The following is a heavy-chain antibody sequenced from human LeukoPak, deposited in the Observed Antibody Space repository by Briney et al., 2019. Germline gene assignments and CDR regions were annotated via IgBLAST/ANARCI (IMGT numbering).Heavy chain of an antibody. CDR2: ISYDGSNK. J-gene: IGHJ4*02. D-gene: IGHD3-3*01. Sequence: PGRSLRLSCAASGFTFSSYAMHWVRQAPGKGLEWVAVISYDGSNKYYADSVKGRFTISRDNSKNTLYLQMNSLRAEDTAVYYCARDRPVQNYDFWSGITDYWGQGTLVTVSS. V-gene: IGHV3-30-3*01. CDR1: GFTFSSYA. CDR3: ARDRPVQNYDFWSGITDY.